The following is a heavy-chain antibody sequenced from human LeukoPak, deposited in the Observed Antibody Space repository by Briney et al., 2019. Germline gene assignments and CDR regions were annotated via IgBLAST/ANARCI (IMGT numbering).Heavy chain of an antibody. CDR1: GFTFSSYA. CDR2: ISGSGGST. D-gene: IGHD5-18*01. CDR3: AKGQRGYSYGYPGDV. J-gene: IGHJ6*02. Sequence: PGGSLRLSCAASGFTFSSYAMSWVRRAPGKGLEWVSAISGSGGSTYYADSVKGRFTISRDNSKNTLYLQMNSLRAEDTAVYYCAKGQRGYSYGYPGDVWGQGTTVTVSS. V-gene: IGHV3-23*01.